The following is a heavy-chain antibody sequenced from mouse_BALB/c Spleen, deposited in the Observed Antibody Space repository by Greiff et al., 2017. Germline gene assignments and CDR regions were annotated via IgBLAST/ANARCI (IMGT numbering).Heavy chain of an antibody. V-gene: IGHV5-4*02. J-gene: IGHJ4*01. D-gene: IGHD2-1*01. CDR2: ISDGGSYT. Sequence: EVKVLESGGGLVKPGGSLKISCAASGFTFSDYYMYWVRQTPEKRLEWVATISDGGSYTYYQDSVKGRSTIARDNAKNNLYMQMSSLKSEDTAMYYCARGHGNYGSALDYWGQGTSVTVSA. CDR3: ARGHGNYGSALDY. CDR1: GFTFSDYY.